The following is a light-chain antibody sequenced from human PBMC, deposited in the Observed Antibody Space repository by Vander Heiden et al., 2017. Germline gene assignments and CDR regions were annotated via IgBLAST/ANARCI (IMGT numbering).Light chain of an antibody. CDR1: TLPNQY. J-gene: IGLJ2*01. CDR2: KDS. Sequence: YQLTPPPSLSVSLGQTPRSTCSGDTLPNQYAYWYKQKPGQAPVVVIYKDSERPSGIPERFSGSSSGTTVTLTISGVQAEDEADYYCQSVDSTGTYVVFGGGTKLTVL. V-gene: IGLV3-25*03. CDR3: QSVDSTGTYVV.